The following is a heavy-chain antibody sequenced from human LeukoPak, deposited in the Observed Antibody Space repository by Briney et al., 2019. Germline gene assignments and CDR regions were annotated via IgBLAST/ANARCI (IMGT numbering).Heavy chain of an antibody. CDR3: ARMTTGHDY. J-gene: IGHJ4*02. CDR2: VNHSGYT. CDR1: GTSFTSYY. Sequence: SETLSLTCGVSGTSFTSYYWSWIRQTPGKGLEWIGEVNHSGYTNMNPSLKSRVTVSVDTSKNQFSLMMTSVTAADTAVYFCARMTTGHDYWGQGTLVTVSS. V-gene: IGHV4-34*01. D-gene: IGHD4-17*01.